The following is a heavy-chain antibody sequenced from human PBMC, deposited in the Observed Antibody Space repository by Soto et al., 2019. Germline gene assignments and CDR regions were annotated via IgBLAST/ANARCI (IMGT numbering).Heavy chain of an antibody. J-gene: IGHJ6*02. CDR2: INPNSGGT. V-gene: IGHV1-2*02. CDR3: ARELNCSSTSCLSDYYYGMDV. Sequence: QVQLVQSGAEVKKPGASVMVSCKASGYTFTGYYMHWVRQAPGQGLEWMGWINPNSGGTNYAQKFQGRVTMTRDTSISTAYMELSRLRSDDTAVYYCARELNCSSTSCLSDYYYGMDVWGQGTTVTVSS. D-gene: IGHD2-2*01. CDR1: GYTFTGYY.